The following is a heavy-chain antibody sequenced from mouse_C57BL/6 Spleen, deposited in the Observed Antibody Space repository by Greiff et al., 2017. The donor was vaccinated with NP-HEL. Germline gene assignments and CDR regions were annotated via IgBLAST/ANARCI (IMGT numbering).Heavy chain of an antibody. CDR1: GYSITSGYY. J-gene: IGHJ1*03. Sequence: EVKLQESGPGLVKPSQSLSLSCSVSGYSITSGYYWNWIRQSPGNILEWMGYISYDGSTNYNQSLKNRITLTRDTSKNQFFLKLKSVTTEDTATYYCARDWIPYWYFDVWGTGTTVTVSS. CDR2: ISYDGST. V-gene: IGHV3-6*01. CDR3: ARDWIPYWYFDV.